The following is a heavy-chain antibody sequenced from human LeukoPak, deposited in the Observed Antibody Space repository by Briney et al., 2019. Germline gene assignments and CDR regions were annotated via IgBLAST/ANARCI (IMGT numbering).Heavy chain of an antibody. Sequence: ASVKVSCKVSGYTLTELSMHWVRQAPGKGLEWMGGFDPEDGETIYAQKFQGRVTMTEDTSTDTAYMELSGLRSEDTAVYYCATAGVSWWDFDYWGQGTLVTVSS. CDR2: FDPEDGET. J-gene: IGHJ4*02. V-gene: IGHV1-24*01. D-gene: IGHD6-13*01. CDR3: ATAGVSWWDFDY. CDR1: GYTLTELS.